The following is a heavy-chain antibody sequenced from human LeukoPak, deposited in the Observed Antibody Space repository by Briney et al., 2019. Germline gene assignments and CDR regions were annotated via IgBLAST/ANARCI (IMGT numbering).Heavy chain of an antibody. D-gene: IGHD2-2*01. J-gene: IGHJ4*02. V-gene: IGHV1-69*06. CDR3: ASGRTDIVVVPATLRNYYFDY. CDR1: GGTFSSYD. Sequence: SVKVSCKASGGTFSSYDISWVRQAPGQGLEWMGGIMPISGTANYAQKFQGRVTITADKPTNAAYMELSSLRSEDTAVYYCASGRTDIVVVPATLRNYYFDYWGQGTLVTVSS. CDR2: IMPISGTA.